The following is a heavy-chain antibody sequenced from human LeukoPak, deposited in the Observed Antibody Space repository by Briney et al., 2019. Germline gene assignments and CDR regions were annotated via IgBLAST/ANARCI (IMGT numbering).Heavy chain of an antibody. CDR3: ARSLLYSGYD. Sequence: SETLSLTCNVSGGSISSYYWSWIRQPPGKGLKWIGYISYSGGTDYNPSLKSRVTISIDTSKKQFSLKLSSMTAADTAVYYCARSLLYSGYDWGQGTLVAVSS. D-gene: IGHD5-12*01. CDR1: GGSISSYY. J-gene: IGHJ4*02. CDR2: ISYSGGT. V-gene: IGHV4-59*01.